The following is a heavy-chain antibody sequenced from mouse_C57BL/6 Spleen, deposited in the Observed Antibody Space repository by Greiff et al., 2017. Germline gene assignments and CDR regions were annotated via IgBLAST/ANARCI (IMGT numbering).Heavy chain of an antibody. D-gene: IGHD2-4*01. CDR1: GFSLTSYA. J-gene: IGHJ4*01. V-gene: IGHV2-9-1*01. Sequence: VQVVESGPGLVAPSQSLSITCTVSGFSLTSYAISWVRQPPGKGLEWLGVIWTGGGTNYNSALKSRLSISKDNSKSQVFLKMNSLQTDDTARYYCARKGGYDYDDGGYYYAMDYWGQGTSVTVSS. CDR2: IWTGGGT. CDR3: ARKGGYDYDDGGYYYAMDY.